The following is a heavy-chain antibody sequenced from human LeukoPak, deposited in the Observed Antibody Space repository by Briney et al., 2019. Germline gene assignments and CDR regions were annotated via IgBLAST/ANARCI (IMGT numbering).Heavy chain of an antibody. J-gene: IGHJ4*02. CDR2: ISYDGSNK. CDR1: GFTFSSYC. Sequence: PGRSLRLSCAASGFTFSSYCMHWVRQAPGKGLEWVAVISYDGSNKYYADSVKGRFTISRDNSKNTLYLQMNSLRAEDTAVYYCANGGILTGYYGPFDYWGQGTLVTVSS. CDR3: ANGGILTGYYGPFDY. D-gene: IGHD3-9*01. V-gene: IGHV3-30*18.